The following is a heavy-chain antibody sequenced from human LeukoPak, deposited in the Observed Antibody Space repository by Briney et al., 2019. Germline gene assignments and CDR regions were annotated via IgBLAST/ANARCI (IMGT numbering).Heavy chain of an antibody. CDR2: ISGSGGST. Sequence: GGSLGLSCAASGFTVSSNYMSWVRQAPGKGLEWVSAISGSGGSTYYADSVKGRFTISRDNSKNTLYLQMNSLRAEDTAVYYCAKDRIAARPGGTFDYWGQGTLVTVSS. CDR1: GFTVSSNY. CDR3: AKDRIAARPGGTFDY. J-gene: IGHJ4*02. V-gene: IGHV3-23*01. D-gene: IGHD6-6*01.